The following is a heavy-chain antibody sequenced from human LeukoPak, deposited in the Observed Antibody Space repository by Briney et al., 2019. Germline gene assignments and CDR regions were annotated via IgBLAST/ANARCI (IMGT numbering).Heavy chain of an antibody. D-gene: IGHD1-26*01. CDR3: ARDGRSYGTIDY. Sequence: SETLSLTCTVSGGSISSYYWSWIRQPPGKGLEWIGYIYYSGSTNYNPSLKSRVTISVDTSKNQFSLKLSSVTAADTAVYYCARDGRSYGTIDYWGQGTLVTVSS. CDR2: IYYSGST. J-gene: IGHJ4*02. CDR1: GGSISSYY. V-gene: IGHV4-59*01.